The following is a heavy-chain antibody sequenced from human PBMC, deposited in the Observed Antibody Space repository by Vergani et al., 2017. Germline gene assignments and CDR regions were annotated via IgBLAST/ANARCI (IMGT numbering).Heavy chain of an antibody. CDR1: GYTFTSYD. D-gene: IGHD6-6*01. CDR2: MNPNSGNT. V-gene: IGHV1-8*01. Sequence: QVQLVQSGAEVKKPGASVKVSCKASGYTFTSYDINWVRQATGQGLEWMGWMNPNSGNTGYAQKFQGRVTMTRDTSISTAYMELSRLRSDDTAVYYCARDPKAARPRLNWFDPWGQGTLVTVSS. J-gene: IGHJ5*02. CDR3: ARDPKAARPRLNWFDP.